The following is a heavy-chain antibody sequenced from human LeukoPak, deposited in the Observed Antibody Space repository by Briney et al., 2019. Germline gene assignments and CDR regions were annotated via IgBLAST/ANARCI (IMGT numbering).Heavy chain of an antibody. V-gene: IGHV3-21*01. CDR1: GFTFSSYS. CDR2: ISSTSSYI. D-gene: IGHD5-12*01. CDR3: ARVEIDKLSGYDWNYYFDY. J-gene: IGHJ4*01. Sequence: NPGGSLRLSCAASGFTFSSYSMNWVRQAPGRGLEWVSSISSTSSYIYYADSVKGRFTISRDNARNSLYLQIYSLGAEDTAVYYCARVEIDKLSGYDWNYYFDYWGHGTLVTVSS.